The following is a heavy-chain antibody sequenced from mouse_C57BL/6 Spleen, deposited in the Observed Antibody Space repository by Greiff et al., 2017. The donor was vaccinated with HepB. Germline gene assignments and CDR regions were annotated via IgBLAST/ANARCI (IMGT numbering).Heavy chain of an antibody. CDR3: AQPVVDPYAMDY. CDR1: GYTFTSYW. CDR2: IHPNSGST. J-gene: IGHJ4*01. D-gene: IGHD1-1*01. Sequence: VQLQQSGAELVKPGASVKLSCKASGYTFTSYWMHWVKQRPGQGLEWIGMIHPNSGSTNYNEKFKSKATLTVDKSSSTAYMQLSSLTSEDSAVYYCAQPVVDPYAMDYWGQGTSVTVSS. V-gene: IGHV1-64*01.